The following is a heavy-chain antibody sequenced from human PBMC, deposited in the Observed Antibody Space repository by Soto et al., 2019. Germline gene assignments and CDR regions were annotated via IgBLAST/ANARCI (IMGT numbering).Heavy chain of an antibody. Sequence: SETLSLTCSVSGDSISSYYWAWIRQPPGKGLEWIGYIYYSGSTNYNPSLKSRVSISLDTSKNHFSLKLNSVTAADTAVYYCARDSRLGLPDYWGQGTLVSVSS. CDR2: IYYSGST. D-gene: IGHD5-18*01. CDR1: GDSISSYY. CDR3: ARDSRLGLPDY. V-gene: IGHV4-59*01. J-gene: IGHJ4*02.